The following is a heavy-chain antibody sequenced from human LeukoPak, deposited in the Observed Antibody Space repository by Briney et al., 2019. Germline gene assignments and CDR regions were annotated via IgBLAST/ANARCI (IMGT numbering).Heavy chain of an antibody. V-gene: IGHV3-23*01. J-gene: IGHJ4*02. CDR3: ARRGGAGSYLGYFDS. D-gene: IGHD3-10*01. Sequence: GGSLRLSCAASGFTFSSYAMSWVHQAPGKGLEWISGISGSGDSTYYADSVKGRFTFSRDNSKNTLYLQMNSLRAEDTAVYFCARRGGAGSYLGYFDSWGQGTLVTVSS. CDR2: ISGSGDST. CDR1: GFTFSSYA.